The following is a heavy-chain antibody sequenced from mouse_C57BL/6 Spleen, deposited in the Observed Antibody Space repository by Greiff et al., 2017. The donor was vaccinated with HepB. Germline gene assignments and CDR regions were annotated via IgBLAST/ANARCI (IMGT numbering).Heavy chain of an antibody. CDR2: IWSGGST. CDR1: GFSLTSYG. CDR3: ARNFPDYYGSSYRYYAMDY. V-gene: IGHV2-2*01. Sequence: QVQLKESGPGLVQPSQSLSITCTVSGFSLTSYGVHWVRKSPGKGLEWLGVIWSGGSTDYNAAFISRLSISKDNSKSQVFFKMNSLQADDTAIYYCARNFPDYYGSSYRYYAMDYWGQGTSVTVSS. D-gene: IGHD1-1*01. J-gene: IGHJ4*01.